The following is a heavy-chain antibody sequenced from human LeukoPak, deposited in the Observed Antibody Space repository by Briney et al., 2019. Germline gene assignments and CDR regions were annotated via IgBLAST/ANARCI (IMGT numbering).Heavy chain of an antibody. D-gene: IGHD3-3*01. Sequence: GGSLRLSCAASGFTFSTYWMTWVRQVPGKGLEWVGNIKGDGSERYYLDSVKGRFTISRDNAKNSLYLQMNSLRAEDTAVYYRARDFRFLEDYWGQGTLVTVSS. J-gene: IGHJ4*02. CDR1: GFTFSTYW. CDR3: ARDFRFLEDY. CDR2: IKGDGSER. V-gene: IGHV3-7*01.